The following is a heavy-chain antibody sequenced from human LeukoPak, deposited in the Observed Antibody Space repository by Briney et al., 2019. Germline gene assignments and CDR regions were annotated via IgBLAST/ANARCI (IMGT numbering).Heavy chain of an antibody. CDR2: ISSDGSNK. J-gene: IGHJ4*02. D-gene: IGHD2-15*01. V-gene: IGHV3-30-3*01. CDR3: ATSRVVVAAVLFDY. CDR1: GFTFSTYT. Sequence: GGSLRLSCAASGFTFSTYTMHWVRQAPGKGLEWVAFISSDGSNKYYADSVKGRFTISRDNSKNTLYLQMNSLRDEDTAVFYCATSRVVVAAVLFDYWGQGTLVTVSS.